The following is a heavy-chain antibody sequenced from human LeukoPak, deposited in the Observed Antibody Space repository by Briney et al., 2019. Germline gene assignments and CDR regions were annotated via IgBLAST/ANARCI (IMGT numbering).Heavy chain of an antibody. D-gene: IGHD1-1*01. CDR3: ARGYRYRDRPGPGKDFDY. Sequence: ASVKVSCKASGYTFTSYAMDWVQQAPGQGLEWMGWINTNTGNPTYAQGFTGRFVFSLDTSVSTAYLQISSLKAEDTAVYYCARGYRYRDRPGPGKDFDYWGQGTLVTVSS. J-gene: IGHJ4*02. V-gene: IGHV7-4-1*02. CDR1: GYTFTSYA. CDR2: INTNTGNP.